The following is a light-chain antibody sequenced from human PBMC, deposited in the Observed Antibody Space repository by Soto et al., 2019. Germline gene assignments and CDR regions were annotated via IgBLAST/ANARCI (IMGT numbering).Light chain of an antibody. J-gene: IGLJ1*01. CDR2: EVS. Sequence: QSALTQPASVSGSPGQSITISCTGTSSDVGGYNHVSWYQHHPGKAPKLIIYEVSDRPSGVSNRFSGSKSGYTASLTISGLLAEDVADYYCNSHTSSDIRVFGTGTKLTVL. CDR1: SSDVGGYNH. V-gene: IGLV2-14*01. CDR3: NSHTSSDIRV.